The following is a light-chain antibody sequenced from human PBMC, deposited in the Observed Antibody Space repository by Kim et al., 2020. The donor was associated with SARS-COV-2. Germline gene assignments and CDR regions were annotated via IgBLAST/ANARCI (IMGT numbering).Light chain of an antibody. Sequence: SALTQPASVAGSPGQSVAISCTGTSSDIGRYDFVSWYQQHPGEAPKLLIYDVRYRPSGISNRFSGSKSGNTASLTISGLQAEDEADYYCSSHTSDSKIVFGGGTQLTVL. CDR1: SSDIGRYDF. J-gene: IGLJ2*01. CDR3: SSHTSDSKIV. V-gene: IGLV2-14*03. CDR2: DVR.